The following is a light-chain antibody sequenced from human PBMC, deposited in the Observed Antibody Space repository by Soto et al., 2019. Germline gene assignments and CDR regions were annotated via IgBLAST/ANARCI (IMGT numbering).Light chain of an antibody. CDR1: QRVFYSPNNKNY. CDR3: QKYNSGLT. Sequence: DYVVTQSPDFLAVSLVERATINCKSSQRVFYSPNNKNYIAWYQQKPRQTPKLLIYWASTRESGVPSRFSGSGSGTDFTLTISSLQAEDVAIYYCQKYNSGLTFGPGTQVDIK. V-gene: IGKV4-1*01. CDR2: WAS. J-gene: IGKJ3*01.